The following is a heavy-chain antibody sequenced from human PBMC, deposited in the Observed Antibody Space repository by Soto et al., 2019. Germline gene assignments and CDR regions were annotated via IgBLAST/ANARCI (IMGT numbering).Heavy chain of an antibody. V-gene: IGHV1-18*01. CDR2: ISPHNDRT. CDR3: ARDLYYSSGRYFDHDAFDI. J-gene: IGHJ3*02. CDR1: GYNFTSYG. Sequence: ASVKVSCKASGYNFTSYGISWVRQAPGQGLEWMGWISPHNDRTKYARRFQDRVTMTTETPTSTVYMELGSLRSDDTAVYYCARDLYYSSGRYFDHDAFDIWGQETVVTVSS. D-gene: IGHD6-19*01.